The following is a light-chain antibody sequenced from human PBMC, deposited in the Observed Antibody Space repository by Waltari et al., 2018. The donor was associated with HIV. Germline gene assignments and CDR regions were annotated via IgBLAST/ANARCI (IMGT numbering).Light chain of an antibody. CDR3: QQFGSSPPYT. J-gene: IGKJ2*01. CDR1: QSVSSSY. V-gene: IGKV3-20*01. CDR2: GAS. Sequence: EIVLTQSPGTLSLSPGDRATLSCRASQSVSSSYLAWYQQNPGQAPRLLIYGASSSATGIPDRFSGSGSGTDFTLNISRLEPEDCAVYYCQQFGSSPPYTFGQGTKLEIK.